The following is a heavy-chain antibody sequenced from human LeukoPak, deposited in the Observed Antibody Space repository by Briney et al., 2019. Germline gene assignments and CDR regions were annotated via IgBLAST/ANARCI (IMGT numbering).Heavy chain of an antibody. CDR1: GYSISSGDY. V-gene: IGHV4-38-2*01. CDR3: ARGVEPLVANTLAY. Sequence: PSETLSLTCAVSGYSISSGDYWGWIRQPPGKGLEWIGSIFNSGSTYYNPSLKSRVTISADTSKRHFSLKLSSVTAADTAVYYCARGVEPLVANTLAYWGQETLVTVSS. J-gene: IGHJ4*02. D-gene: IGHD1-14*01. CDR2: IFNSGST.